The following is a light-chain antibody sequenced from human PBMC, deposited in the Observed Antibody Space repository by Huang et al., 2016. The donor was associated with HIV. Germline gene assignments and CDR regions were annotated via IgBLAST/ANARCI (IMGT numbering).Light chain of an antibody. J-gene: IGKJ4*01. V-gene: IGKV3-15*01. CDR2: GAS. CDR1: QSVGSK. Sequence: EIVLTQSPATLSVSPGERATLSCRASQSVGSKLAWYQQKPGQAPRLLLYGASTRAPDDPARFSGSGSGTDFTLTISSLQSEDFAVYFCQQYNDWPPELSFGGGTKVEI. CDR3: QQYNDWPPELS.